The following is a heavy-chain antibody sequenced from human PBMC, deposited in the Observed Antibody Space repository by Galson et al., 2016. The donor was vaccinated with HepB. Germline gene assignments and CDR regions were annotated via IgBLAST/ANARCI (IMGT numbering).Heavy chain of an antibody. CDR2: ISGSGFT. Sequence: SETLSLTCTVSGASISDYYWSWLRQPPGEGLEWIGFISGSGFTDYNPSLKSRVSLSLDTSKSQISLSLSSVTAADTAVYYWSRHYLYNRSYWYQDSWGQGRLVTVSS. J-gene: IGHJ4*02. V-gene: IGHV4-59*01. CDR3: SRHYLYNRSYWYQDS. D-gene: IGHD3-10*01. CDR1: GASISDYY.